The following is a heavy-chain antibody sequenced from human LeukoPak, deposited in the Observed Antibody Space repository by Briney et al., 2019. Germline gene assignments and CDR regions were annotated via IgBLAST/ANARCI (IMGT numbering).Heavy chain of an antibody. V-gene: IGHV1-69*05. CDR2: IIPIFGTT. CDR1: GGTFNIYS. J-gene: IGHJ4*02. D-gene: IGHD2-15*01. CDR3: ARGLCSGGSCYSPFDY. Sequence: ASVKLSCKASGGTFNIYSISWVRQAPAQGLEWMGRIIPIFGTTNYAQKFQGRVTITTDESTSTAYMELSSLRSEDTAVYYCARGLCSGGSCYSPFDYWGQGTLVTVSS.